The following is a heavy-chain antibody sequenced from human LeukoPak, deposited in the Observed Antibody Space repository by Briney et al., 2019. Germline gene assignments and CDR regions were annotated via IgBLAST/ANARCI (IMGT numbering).Heavy chain of an antibody. CDR2: INHSGST. CDR1: GGSFSSYY. V-gene: IGHV4-34*01. J-gene: IGHJ4*02. D-gene: IGHD3-9*01. CDR3: ARPSGDILTGYYGL. Sequence: PSETLSLTCAVYGGSFSSYYWSWIRQPPGKGLEWVGEINHSGSTNYNPSLKSRVTISVDTSKNQFSLKLRSVTAADPAVYYCARPSGDILTGYYGLWGQGTLVTVSS.